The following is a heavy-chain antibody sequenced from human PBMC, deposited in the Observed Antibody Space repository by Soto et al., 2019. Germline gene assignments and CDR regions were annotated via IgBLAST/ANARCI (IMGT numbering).Heavy chain of an antibody. Sequence: QVQLVQSGAEVKKPGSSVKVSCKASGGTFSSYAISWVRQAPGQGLEWMGGIIPFFGTANYAQKCQGRVTITADESTSTAEMELSSMRSEDTAVYYCARDQWELLRRHWFDPWGQGTLVTVSS. CDR1: GGTFSSYA. D-gene: IGHD1-26*01. V-gene: IGHV1-69*01. CDR2: IIPFFGTA. CDR3: ARDQWELLRRHWFDP. J-gene: IGHJ5*02.